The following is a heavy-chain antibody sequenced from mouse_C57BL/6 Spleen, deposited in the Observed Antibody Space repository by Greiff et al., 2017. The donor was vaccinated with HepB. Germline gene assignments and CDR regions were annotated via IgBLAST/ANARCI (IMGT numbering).Heavy chain of an antibody. CDR1: GYTFTDYE. V-gene: IGHV1-15*01. D-gene: IGHD4-1*01. J-gene: IGHJ2*01. CDR3: TRRWVIAFDY. Sequence: QVQLQQSGAELVRPGASVTLSCKASGYTFTDYEMHWVKQTPVHGLEWIGAIDPETGGTAYNQKFKGKAILTADKSSSTAYMELRSLTSEDSAVYYCTRRWVIAFDYWGQGTTLTVSS. CDR2: IDPETGGT.